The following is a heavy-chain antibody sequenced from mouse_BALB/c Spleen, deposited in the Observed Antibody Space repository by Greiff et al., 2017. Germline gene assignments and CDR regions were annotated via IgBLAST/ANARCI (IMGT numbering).Heavy chain of an antibody. V-gene: IGHV1-69*01. Sequence: QVQLQQPGAELVMPGASVKMSCKASGYTFTDYWMHWVKQRPGQGLEWIGAIDTSDSYTSYNQKFKGKATLTVDESSSTAYMQLSSLTSEDSAVYYCAIRGGNDYAMDYWGQGTSVTVSS. CDR1: GYTFTDYW. D-gene: IGHD2-1*01. CDR2: IDTSDSYT. J-gene: IGHJ4*01. CDR3: AIRGGNDYAMDY.